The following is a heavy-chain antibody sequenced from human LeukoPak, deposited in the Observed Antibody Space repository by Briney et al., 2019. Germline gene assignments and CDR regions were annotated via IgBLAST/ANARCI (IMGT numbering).Heavy chain of an antibody. Sequence: SETLSLTCTVSGGSINSRPCFWGWIRQPPGKGLEWIGSISYSKSIYYNPSLKSRVTISVDTSKNQCSLKLSSVTAADTAVYYCAGYGDYSRGYFDYWGQGTLVTVSS. CDR3: AGYGDYSRGYFDY. V-gene: IGHV4-39*07. J-gene: IGHJ4*02. CDR2: ISYSKSI. CDR1: GGSINSRPCF. D-gene: IGHD4-17*01.